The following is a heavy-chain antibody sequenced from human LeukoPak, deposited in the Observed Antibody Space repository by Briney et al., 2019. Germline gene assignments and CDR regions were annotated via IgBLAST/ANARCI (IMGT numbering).Heavy chain of an antibody. Sequence: GGSLRLSCAASGFTFSSYGMHWVRQAPGKGLEWVAFIRYDGSNKYYADSVKGRFTISRDNSKNTLYLQMNSLKTEDTAVYYCSTDVPTYGSGEFDYWGQGTLVTVSS. D-gene: IGHD3-10*01. V-gene: IGHV3-30*02. J-gene: IGHJ4*02. CDR2: IRYDGSNK. CDR3: STDVPTYGSGEFDY. CDR1: GFTFSSYG.